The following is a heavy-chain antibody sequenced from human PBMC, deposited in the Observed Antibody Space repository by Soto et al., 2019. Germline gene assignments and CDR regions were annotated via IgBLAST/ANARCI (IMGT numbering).Heavy chain of an antibody. CDR2: ISGSGGST. V-gene: IGHV3-23*01. D-gene: IGHD2-15*01. CDR3: AKVAPDSLHEHHYYYYYMDV. CDR1: GFTFSSYA. J-gene: IGHJ6*03. Sequence: GGSLRLSCAASGFTFSSYAMSWVRQAPGKGLEWVSAISGSGGSTYYADSVKGRFTISRANSKNTLYLQMNSLRAEDTAVYYCAKVAPDSLHEHHYYYYYMDVWGKGTTVTVSS.